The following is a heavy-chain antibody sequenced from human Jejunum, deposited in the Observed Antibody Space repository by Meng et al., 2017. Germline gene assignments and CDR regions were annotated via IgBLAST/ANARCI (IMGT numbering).Heavy chain of an antibody. CDR3: AREITASYGDAFDV. CDR2: IYTGGTA. D-gene: IGHD1-26*01. CDR1: GFTVNSKY. Sequence: GESLKISCAASGFTVNSKYMSWARQAPGKGLEWVSVIYTGGTAYYADSVKGRFTISRDNSKNTLYLQMKSLKPEDTSVYYCAREITASYGDAFDVWGHGTMVTVSS. J-gene: IGHJ3*01. V-gene: IGHV3-66*02.